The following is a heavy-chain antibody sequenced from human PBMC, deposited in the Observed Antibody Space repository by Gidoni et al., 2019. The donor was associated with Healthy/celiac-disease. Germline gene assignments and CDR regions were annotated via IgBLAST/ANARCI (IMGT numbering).Heavy chain of an antibody. V-gene: IGHV4-34*01. CDR1: GGSFSGYY. CDR3: ASSSGGSCYTPALCYYGMDV. CDR2: INHSGST. Sequence: QVQLQQWGAGLLKPSETLSLTCAVYGGSFSGYYWSWIRHPPGKGLEWIGEINHSGSTNYHPSLKSRVTISVDTSKNQFSLKLSSVTAADTALYYCASSSGGSCYTPALCYYGMDVWGQGTTVTVSS. D-gene: IGHD2-15*01. J-gene: IGHJ6*02.